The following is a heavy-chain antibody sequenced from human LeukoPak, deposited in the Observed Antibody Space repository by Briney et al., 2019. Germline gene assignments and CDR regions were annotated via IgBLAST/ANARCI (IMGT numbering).Heavy chain of an antibody. J-gene: IGHJ4*02. V-gene: IGHV3-7*01. CDR2: IKQDGSEK. Sequence: GGSLRLPCAASGFTFSSYWMSWVRQAPGKGLEWVANIKQDGSEKYYVDSVKGRFTISRDNAKNSLYLQMNSLRAEDTAVYYCGYGSSWNYFDYWGQGTLVTVSS. D-gene: IGHD6-13*01. CDR3: GYGSSWNYFDY. CDR1: GFTFSSYW.